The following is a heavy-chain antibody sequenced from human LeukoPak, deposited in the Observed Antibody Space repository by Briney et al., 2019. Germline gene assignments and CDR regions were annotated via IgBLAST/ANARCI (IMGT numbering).Heavy chain of an antibody. CDR2: ISSSGSTI. Sequence: GGSLRLSCAASGFTFSDYYMSWIRQAPGKGLEWVSYISSSGSTIYYADSVKGRFTISRDNAKNSLYLHMNSLRAEDTAVYYCARGSHVDSSGYQIDYWGQGTLVTVSS. D-gene: IGHD3-22*01. CDR3: ARGSHVDSSGYQIDY. J-gene: IGHJ4*02. CDR1: GFTFSDYY. V-gene: IGHV3-11*01.